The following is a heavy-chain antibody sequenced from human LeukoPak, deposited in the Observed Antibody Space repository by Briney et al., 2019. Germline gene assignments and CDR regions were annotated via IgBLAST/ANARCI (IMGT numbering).Heavy chain of an antibody. Sequence: GGSLRLSCAASGFTFSSYGMHWVRQAPGKGLEWVAVIRYDGSNKYYADSVKGRFTISRDNSKNTLYLQMNILRAEDTAVYYCAKGGRGYGGYDLDYWGQGTLVTVSS. CDR1: GFTFSSYG. J-gene: IGHJ4*02. CDR2: IRYDGSNK. CDR3: AKGGRGYGGYDLDY. V-gene: IGHV3-30*02. D-gene: IGHD5-12*01.